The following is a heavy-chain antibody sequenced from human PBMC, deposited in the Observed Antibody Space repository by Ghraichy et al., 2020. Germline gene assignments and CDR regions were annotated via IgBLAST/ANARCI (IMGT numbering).Heavy chain of an antibody. V-gene: IGHV4-59*11. CDR2: IFSGGTT. D-gene: IGHD1-7*01. Sequence: SETLSLTCTVSGGSISGHSWSWIRQPPGKELEWIGYIFSGGTTDYRPSFKSRVTMSVDTSKNLFSLDLTSVTAADTAVYFCARGGGTTGYFDSWGQGALVTVSS. J-gene: IGHJ4*02. CDR3: ARGGGTTGYFDS. CDR1: GGSISGHS.